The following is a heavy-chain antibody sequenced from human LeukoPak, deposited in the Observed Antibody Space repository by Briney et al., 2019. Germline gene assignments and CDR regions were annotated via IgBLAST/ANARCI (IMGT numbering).Heavy chain of an antibody. CDR2: IYNDGRT. D-gene: IGHD3-22*01. V-gene: IGHV3-66*01. CDR1: GFTVTSNY. Sequence: GGSLRLSCAASGFTVTSNYISWVRQAPGKGLEWVSVIYNDGRTYYADSVKGRFTISRDNSKNTLYLQMNSLRAEDTAVYYCARESNSGYYLSYWGQGTLVTVSS. CDR3: ARESNSGYYLSY. J-gene: IGHJ4*02.